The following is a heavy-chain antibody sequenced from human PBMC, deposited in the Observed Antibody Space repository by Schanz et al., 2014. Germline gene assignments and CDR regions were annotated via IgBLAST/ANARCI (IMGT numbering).Heavy chain of an antibody. CDR1: GFPLSTYS. CDR2: IRSDNNYI. Sequence: EVQLVESGGGLVKPGGSLRLSCVASGFPLSTYSIHWVRQAPGKGLEWVSYIRSDNNYIYYADSVKGRFTISRDNAKNSLFLQMNSLTAEDTAVYYCVREDMVRGIRAFDIWGQGTMVTVSS. D-gene: IGHD3-10*01. CDR3: VREDMVRGIRAFDI. J-gene: IGHJ3*02. V-gene: IGHV3-21*01.